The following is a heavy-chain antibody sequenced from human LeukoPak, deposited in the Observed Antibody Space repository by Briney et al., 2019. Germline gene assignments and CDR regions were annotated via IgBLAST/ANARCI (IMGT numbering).Heavy chain of an antibody. J-gene: IGHJ5*02. D-gene: IGHD3-22*01. CDR2: ISSSSSYI. CDR1: GFTFSDHS. CDR3: ARGVTSRLTMIVAYWGFDP. V-gene: IGHV3-21*01. Sequence: WGSLRLSCAASGFTFSDHSMNWVRQAPGKGLEWVSSISSSSSYIYYADSVKGRFTISRDNAKNSLYLQMNSLRAEDTAVYYCARGVTSRLTMIVAYWGFDPWGQGTLVTVSS.